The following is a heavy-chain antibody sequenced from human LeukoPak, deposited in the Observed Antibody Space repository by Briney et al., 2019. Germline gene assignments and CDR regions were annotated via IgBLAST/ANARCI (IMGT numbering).Heavy chain of an antibody. CDR2: ISYDGSNK. Sequence: GGSLSLSCAASGFTFSSYAMHWVRQAPGKGLEWVAVISYDGSNKYYADSVKGRFTISRDNSKNTLYLQMNSLRAEDTAVYYCARPSSEGYSGYVYYGMDVWGQGTTVTVSS. J-gene: IGHJ6*02. V-gene: IGHV3-30*04. CDR1: GFTFSSYA. D-gene: IGHD5-12*01. CDR3: ARPSSEGYSGYVYYGMDV.